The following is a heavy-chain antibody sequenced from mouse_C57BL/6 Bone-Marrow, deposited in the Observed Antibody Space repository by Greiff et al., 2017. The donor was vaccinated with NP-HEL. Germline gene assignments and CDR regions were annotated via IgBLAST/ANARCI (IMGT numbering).Heavy chain of an antibody. CDR2: IDPENGDT. CDR1: GFNIKDDY. CDR3: TEYYGSSLYAMDY. D-gene: IGHD1-1*01. Sequence: EVQLQQSGAELVRPGASVKLSCTASGFNIKDDYMHWVKQRPEQGLEWIGWIDPENGDTEYASKFQGKATITADTSSNTAYLQLSSLTSEDTAVYYCTEYYGSSLYAMDYWGQGTSVTVSS. V-gene: IGHV14-4*01. J-gene: IGHJ4*01.